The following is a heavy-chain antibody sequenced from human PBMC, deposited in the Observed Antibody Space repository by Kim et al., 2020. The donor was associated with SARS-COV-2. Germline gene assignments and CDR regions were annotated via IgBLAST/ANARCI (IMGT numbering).Heavy chain of an antibody. Sequence: SVKVSCKASGGTFSSYAISWVRQAPGQGLEWMGGIIPIFGTANYAQKFQGRVTITADESTSTAYMELSSLRSEDTAVYYCARDSHLDLGITGQPVGPLGGYYFDYWGQGTLVTVSS. CDR1: GGTFSSYA. J-gene: IGHJ4*02. V-gene: IGHV1-69*13. D-gene: IGHD3-16*01. CDR3: ARDSHLDLGITGQPVGPLGGYYFDY. CDR2: IIPIFGTA.